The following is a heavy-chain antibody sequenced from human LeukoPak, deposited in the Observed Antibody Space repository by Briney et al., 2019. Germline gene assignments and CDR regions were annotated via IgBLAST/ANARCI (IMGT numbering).Heavy chain of an antibody. J-gene: IGHJ4*02. Sequence: VSLGGSLRLTCTVSGFALGSYEMSWIRQAPGRGLEWVSSIDYSGGSSYYADSVKGRFTISRENSKNTLYLQMNSLRAADTAKYYCAKASRRHCGTTICYTLDYWGQGTLVTVSS. CDR3: AKASRRHCGTTICYTLDY. D-gene: IGHD2-2*02. CDR2: IDYSGGSS. CDR1: GFALGSYE. V-gene: IGHV3-23*01.